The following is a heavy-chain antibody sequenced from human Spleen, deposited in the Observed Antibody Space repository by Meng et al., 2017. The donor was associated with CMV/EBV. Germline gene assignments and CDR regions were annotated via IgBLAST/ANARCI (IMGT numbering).Heavy chain of an antibody. CDR3: ARVTGGDLNWFDP. CDR2: INPDSGGK. J-gene: IGHJ5*02. D-gene: IGHD2-8*02. CDR1: RHNFTGYY. V-gene: IGHV1-2*02. Sequence: CKASRHNFTGYYIHGVRQAPGQGLEWRGRINPDSGGKNLAQKGKGRVTMNREKSISKAYMEMTRLRDDDTAEYDCARVTGGDLNWFDPWGQGTLVTVSS.